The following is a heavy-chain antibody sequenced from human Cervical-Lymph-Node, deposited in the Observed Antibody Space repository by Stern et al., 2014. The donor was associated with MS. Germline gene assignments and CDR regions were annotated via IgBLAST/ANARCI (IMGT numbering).Heavy chain of an antibody. CDR2: IIPIFGTA. D-gene: IGHD6-13*01. CDR3: ARDLRVAAAGTFGY. V-gene: IGHV1-69*01. Sequence: VQLVESGAEVKKPGSSVKVSCKASGGTFSSYAISWVRQAPGKGLEWMGGIIPIFGTANDAQKFQGRVTITADESTSTAYMELSSLRSEDTAVYYCARDLRVAAAGTFGYWGQGTLVTVSS. J-gene: IGHJ4*02. CDR1: GGTFSSYA.